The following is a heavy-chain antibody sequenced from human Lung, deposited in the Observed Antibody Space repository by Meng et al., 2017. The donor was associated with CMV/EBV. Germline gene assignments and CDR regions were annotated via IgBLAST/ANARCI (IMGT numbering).Heavy chain of an antibody. V-gene: IGHV3-20*04. Sequence: GESLKISCAASGFTFDDYGMSWVRQAPGKGLEWVSGINWNGGSTGYADSVKGRFTISRDNAKNSLYLQMNSLRAEDTALYYCARTPIAVAGTYDYWGQGTLVIVSS. CDR3: ARTPIAVAGTYDY. CDR1: GFTFDDYG. D-gene: IGHD6-19*01. J-gene: IGHJ4*02. CDR2: INWNGGST.